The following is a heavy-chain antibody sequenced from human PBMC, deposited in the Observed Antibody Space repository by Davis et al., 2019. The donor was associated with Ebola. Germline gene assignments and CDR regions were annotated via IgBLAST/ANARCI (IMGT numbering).Heavy chain of an antibody. Sequence: GESLKISCAASGFTFSSYGMHWVRQAPGKGLNWVAVIWYDGSDKYYADSVRGRFTISRDNSKSTLFLHMNSLRADDTAVYYCATTGSAGGSLYYWGQGALVTVSP. CDR3: ATTGSAGGSLYY. CDR2: IWYDGSDK. D-gene: IGHD3-10*01. J-gene: IGHJ4*02. CDR1: GFTFSSYG. V-gene: IGHV3-33*01.